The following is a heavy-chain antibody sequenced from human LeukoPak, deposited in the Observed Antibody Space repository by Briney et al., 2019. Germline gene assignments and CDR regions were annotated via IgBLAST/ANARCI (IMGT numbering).Heavy chain of an antibody. CDR2: ISGSGGSGGST. Sequence: HGGSLRLSCAASGFTFSSYAMSWVRQAPGKGLEWVSAISGSGGSGGSTYYADSVKGRFTISRDNSKNTLYLQMNSLRAEDTAVYYCARGDYYDSSGYYFPDAFDIWGQGTMVTVSS. D-gene: IGHD3-22*01. CDR1: GFTFSSYA. CDR3: ARGDYYDSSGYYFPDAFDI. V-gene: IGHV3-23*01. J-gene: IGHJ3*02.